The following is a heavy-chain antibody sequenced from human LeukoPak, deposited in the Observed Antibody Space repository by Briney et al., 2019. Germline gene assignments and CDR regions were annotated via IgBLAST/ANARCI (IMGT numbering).Heavy chain of an antibody. CDR2: INPNSGGT. Sequence: GASVKVSCTASGYTFTGYYMHWVRQAPGQGLEWMGWINPNSGGTNYAQTFQGRVTMTRDTSISTAYMELSRLRSDDTAVYYCAREVYDFWSGYPFDYWGQGTLVTVSS. CDR3: AREVYDFWSGYPFDY. CDR1: GYTFTGYY. D-gene: IGHD3-3*01. V-gene: IGHV1-2*02. J-gene: IGHJ4*02.